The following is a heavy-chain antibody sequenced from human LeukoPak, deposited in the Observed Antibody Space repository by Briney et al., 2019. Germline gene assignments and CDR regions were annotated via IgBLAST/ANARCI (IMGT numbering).Heavy chain of an antibody. CDR3: AREKARDGYGFDY. V-gene: IGHV3-21*01. CDR2: ITSSSTYI. D-gene: IGHD5-24*01. J-gene: IGHJ4*02. Sequence: PGGSLRLSCAASGFTFSSYSMTWVRQAPGRGLEWVSSITSSSTYIFYADSVKGRFTISRDNSKNTLYLQMNSLRAEDTAVYYCAREKARDGYGFDYWGQGTLVTVSS. CDR1: GFTFSSYS.